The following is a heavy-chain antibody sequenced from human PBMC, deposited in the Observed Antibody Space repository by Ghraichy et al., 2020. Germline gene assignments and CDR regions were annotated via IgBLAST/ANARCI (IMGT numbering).Heavy chain of an antibody. Sequence: GGSLRLSCGASGFIFSSYAMRWVRQAPGKGLEWVSDISDSGDGTYYADSVKGRFTISRDNSKDTLYLQMNSLRVEDTAIYYCAGGRHRYISSGMGDYWGQGTLVTVSS. CDR1: GFIFSSYA. V-gene: IGHV3-23*01. CDR2: ISDSGDGT. D-gene: IGHD1-26*01. J-gene: IGHJ4*02. CDR3: AGGRHRYISSGMGDY.